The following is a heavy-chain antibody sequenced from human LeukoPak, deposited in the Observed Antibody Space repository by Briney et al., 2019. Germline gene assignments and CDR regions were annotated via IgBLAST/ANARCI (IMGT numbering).Heavy chain of an antibody. CDR1: GFTFSSHS. Sequence: PGGSLRLSCAGSGFTFSSHSMNWVRQAPGKGLVWVSRINSDGSSTSYADSVKGRFTISRDNAKNTLYLQMNSLRAEDTAVYYCAAPPYWGQGTLVTVSS. J-gene: IGHJ4*02. V-gene: IGHV3-74*01. CDR3: AAPPY. CDR2: INSDGSST.